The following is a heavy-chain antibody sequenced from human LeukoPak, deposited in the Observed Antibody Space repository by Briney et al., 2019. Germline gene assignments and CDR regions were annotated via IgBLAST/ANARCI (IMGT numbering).Heavy chain of an antibody. D-gene: IGHD5-18*01. J-gene: IGHJ4*02. CDR2: IWYDGSNK. CDR3: ARNDKGNSYGYSIDY. CDR1: GFTFSSHG. Sequence: SGRSLRLPCAASGFTFSSHGMHWVRQAPGKGREWVAVIWYDGSNKYYADSVKGRFTISRDNSKNTLYLQMNSLRAEDTAVYYCARNDKGNSYGYSIDYWGQGTLVTVSS. V-gene: IGHV3-33*01.